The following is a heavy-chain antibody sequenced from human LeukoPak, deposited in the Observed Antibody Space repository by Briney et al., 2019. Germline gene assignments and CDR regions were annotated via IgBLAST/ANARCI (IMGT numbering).Heavy chain of an antibody. CDR1: GFTFSDYN. D-gene: IGHD4-23*01. CDR2: ISSSDRSYM. V-gene: IGHV3-21*01. CDR3: ARAPPDYGGSWDY. Sequence: GGSLRLSCAASGFTFSDYNMNWVRQAPGKGLEWVSTISSSDRSYMYYADSVKGRFTISRDNARNSLYLQMNSLRVEDTAVYYCARAPPDYGGSWDYWGQGTLVTVSP. J-gene: IGHJ4*02.